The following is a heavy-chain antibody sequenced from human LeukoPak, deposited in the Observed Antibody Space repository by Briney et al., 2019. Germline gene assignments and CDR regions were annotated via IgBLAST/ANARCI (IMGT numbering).Heavy chain of an antibody. Sequence: GGSLRLSCATSGFIFKKYWMNWVRQVPGKGLEWVSTITKSGDQTHYADSVRGLFTISRDIFKNTLYLQMNSLRAEDTAVYHCVKSAGKDGYRDVFDIWGQGTVVTVSS. V-gene: IGHV3-23*01. CDR2: ITKSGDQT. J-gene: IGHJ3*02. D-gene: IGHD5-24*01. CDR3: VKSAGKDGYRDVFDI. CDR1: GFIFKKYW.